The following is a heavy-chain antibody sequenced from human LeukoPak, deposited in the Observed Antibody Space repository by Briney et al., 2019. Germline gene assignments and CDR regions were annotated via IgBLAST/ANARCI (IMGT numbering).Heavy chain of an antibody. CDR2: ISSSGSTI. Sequence: GGSLRLSCTASGFTFSSYSMNWVRQAPGKGLEWVSYISSSGSTIYYADSVKGRFTISRDNAKDTLYLQMNSLRAEDTAVYYCARGENTYIDYWGQGTLVTVSS. J-gene: IGHJ4*02. CDR3: ARGENTYIDY. CDR1: GFTFSSYS. V-gene: IGHV3-48*04. D-gene: IGHD3-16*01.